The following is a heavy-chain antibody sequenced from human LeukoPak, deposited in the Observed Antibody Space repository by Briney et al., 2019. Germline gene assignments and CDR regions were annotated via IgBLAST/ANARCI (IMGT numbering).Heavy chain of an antibody. CDR1: GYTFTSYY. Sequence: ASVKVSCKASGYTFTSYYMHWVRQAPGQGLERMGIINPSGGSTSYAQKFQGRVTMTRDTSTSTVYMELSSLRSEDTAVYYCARARGELRYFAWSRWDGFNIWGQGKMVTVSS. D-gene: IGHD3-9*01. CDR2: INPSGGST. V-gene: IGHV1-46*01. J-gene: IGHJ3*02. CDR3: ARARGELRYFAWSRWDGFNI.